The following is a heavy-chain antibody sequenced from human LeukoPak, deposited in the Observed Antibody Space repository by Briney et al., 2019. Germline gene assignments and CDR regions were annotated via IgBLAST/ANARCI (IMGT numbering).Heavy chain of an antibody. CDR3: AKDPGYVDY. CDR2: ISYDVRNK. D-gene: IGHD2-15*01. V-gene: IGHV3-30*18. CDR1: GFTFSAYG. Sequence: PGGSLRLSCAASGFTFSAYGMHWVRQAPGKRLEWVALISYDVRNKYFADSVKGRFTISRDNSKNTVHLQMHSLRAEDTAVYYCAKDPGYVDYWGQGTLVTVSS. J-gene: IGHJ4*02.